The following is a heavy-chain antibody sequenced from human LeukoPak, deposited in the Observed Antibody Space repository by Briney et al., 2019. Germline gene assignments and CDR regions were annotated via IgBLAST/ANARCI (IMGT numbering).Heavy chain of an antibody. Sequence: GGSLRLSCAASGFTSSDYYMSWIRQAPGKGLECVSFISSSSSYTNYADSVKGRFTITRDNAKNSLYLQMDSLRAEDTAVYYCAGVRGVYGSGSYYFDYWGQGTLVTVSS. J-gene: IGHJ4*02. CDR1: GFTSSDYY. V-gene: IGHV3-11*05. CDR3: AGVRGVYGSGSYYFDY. D-gene: IGHD3-10*01. CDR2: ISSSSSYT.